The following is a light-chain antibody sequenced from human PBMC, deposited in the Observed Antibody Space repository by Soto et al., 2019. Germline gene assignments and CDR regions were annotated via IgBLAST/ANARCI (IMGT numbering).Light chain of an antibody. CDR2: GNS. V-gene: IGLV1-40*01. CDR1: SSNIGAGYD. CDR3: QSSYGSRSGWV. Sequence: QSVLTQPASVSGAPGQRVTISCTGSSSNIGAGYDVHWYQQLPGTAPKLLIYGNSNRPSGVPDRFSGSKSGTSASLAITGLQAEDEADYYCQSSYGSRSGWVFGGGTKLTVL. J-gene: IGLJ3*02.